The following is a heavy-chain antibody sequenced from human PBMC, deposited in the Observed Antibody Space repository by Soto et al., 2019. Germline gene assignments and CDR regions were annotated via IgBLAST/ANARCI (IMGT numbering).Heavy chain of an antibody. CDR2: IRSKAYGETK. J-gene: IGHJ6*02. Sequence: GGSLRLSCTGSGFTFGDYAISWSRQAPGKGLEWVGVIRSKAYGETKDYAASVKGRSTILRDDSKSIAYLQMNSLQSEDTGVYYCTRYTSTSRYSYFGMDVWGHGTTVTVSS. CDR1: GFTFGDYA. D-gene: IGHD2-2*01. CDR3: TRYTSTSRYSYFGMDV. V-gene: IGHV3-49*03.